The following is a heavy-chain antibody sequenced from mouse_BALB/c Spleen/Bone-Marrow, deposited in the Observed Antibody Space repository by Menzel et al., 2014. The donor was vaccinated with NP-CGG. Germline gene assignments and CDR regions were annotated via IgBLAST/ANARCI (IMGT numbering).Heavy chain of an antibody. Sequence: DVHLVESGGGLVQPGGSLKLSCAASGFDFSGFWMGWVRQAPGKGLEWIGEINPDSYTINYTPSLKDRFIISRDNAKNTLYLQMNKVRSEDTALYYCARLGYYGGFAYWGQGTLVTVSA. D-gene: IGHD2-3*01. CDR3: ARLGYYGGFAY. CDR1: GFDFSGFW. V-gene: IGHV4-1*02. CDR2: INPDSYTI. J-gene: IGHJ3*01.